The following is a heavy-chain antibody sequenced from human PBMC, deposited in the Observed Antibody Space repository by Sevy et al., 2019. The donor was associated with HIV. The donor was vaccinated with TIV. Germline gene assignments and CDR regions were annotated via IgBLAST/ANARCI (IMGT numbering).Heavy chain of an antibody. CDR2: ISFTTNNT. CDR3: SSGGGY. D-gene: IGHD3-16*01. J-gene: IGHJ4*02. Sequence: GGSMRLSCAASGFSVGSYSMNWVRQAPGKGLEWVSFISFTTNNTYYVDSVKGRFTISRDNAKNSVYLQMNSLRAEDTAVYYCSSGGGYWGQGTLVTVSS. CDR1: GFSVGSYS. V-gene: IGHV3-21*01.